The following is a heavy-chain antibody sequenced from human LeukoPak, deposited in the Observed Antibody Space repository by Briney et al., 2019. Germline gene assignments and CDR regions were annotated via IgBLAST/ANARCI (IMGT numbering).Heavy chain of an antibody. D-gene: IGHD6-13*01. V-gene: IGHV4-59*08. J-gene: IGHJ4*02. CDR3: WRRGRSRSEDY. Sequence: PSDPLSLTCTVCGGFISSYYWSWLRNPPGKGLEWIGYIYYSGSTNYNPPLKSRVTISEETPKNLFSLKLNPAAAADPAVYYWWRRGRSRSEDYWGQGELGTVSS. CDR1: GGFISSYY. CDR2: IYYSGST.